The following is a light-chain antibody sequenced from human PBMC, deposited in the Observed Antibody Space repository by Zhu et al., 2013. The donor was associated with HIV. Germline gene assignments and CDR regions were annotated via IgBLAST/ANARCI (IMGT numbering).Light chain of an antibody. Sequence: DIQLTQSPSFLSASVGDRVTITCRASHDIGKYLAWYQQRPGKAPRLLVYAASTTQSGVPSRFGGRGSGTEFTLTISSLQPDDFATYYCQQYNSYPWTFGQGTKVEIK. V-gene: IGKV1-9*01. CDR1: HDIGKY. J-gene: IGKJ1*01. CDR2: AAS. CDR3: QQYNSYPWT.